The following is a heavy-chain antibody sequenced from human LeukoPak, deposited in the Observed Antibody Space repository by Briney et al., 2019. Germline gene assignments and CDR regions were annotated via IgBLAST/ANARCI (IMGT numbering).Heavy chain of an antibody. J-gene: IGHJ4*02. CDR1: GFTFSRYW. Sequence: GGSLRLSCAASGFTFSRYWMSWVRQAPGKGLDWVANIKQDGSEKYYVDSVKGRFTISRDNAKNSLYLQMNSLRGEDTAVYYCARDMGYCSSSNCYTYYLDYWGQGNLVTVSS. CDR2: IKQDGSEK. D-gene: IGHD2-2*01. CDR3: ARDMGYCSSSNCYTYYLDY. V-gene: IGHV3-7*01.